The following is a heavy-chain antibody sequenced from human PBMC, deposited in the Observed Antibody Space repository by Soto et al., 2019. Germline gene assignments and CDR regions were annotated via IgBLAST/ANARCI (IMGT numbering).Heavy chain of an antibody. J-gene: IGHJ4*02. Sequence: EVELVESGGGLVQPGGSLRLSCAASGLTFSSYWMSWVRQAPGKGLEWVANIKQDGSEKYYVDSVKGRFTISRDNAKNSLYLQMNSLRAEDTAVYYCARGITIFGVVPGWGQGTLVTVSS. CDR3: ARGITIFGVVPG. V-gene: IGHV3-7*01. D-gene: IGHD3-3*01. CDR1: GLTFSSYW. CDR2: IKQDGSEK.